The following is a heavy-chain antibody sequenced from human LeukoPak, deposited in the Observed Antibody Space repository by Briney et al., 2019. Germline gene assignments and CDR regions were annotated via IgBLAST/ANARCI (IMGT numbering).Heavy chain of an antibody. CDR1: DGSISGYH. D-gene: IGHD1-14*01. CDR3: ARQVYYHNRPAYDY. Sequence: SETLSLTCIVSDGSISGYHWSWIRQPPGKGLEWIGYIYYTGTTNYNPSLERRVTMSVDTSENQFSLKLTSVTAADTAVYYCARQVYYHNRPAYDYWGQGTLVTVSS. J-gene: IGHJ4*02. CDR2: IYYTGTT. V-gene: IGHV4-59*08.